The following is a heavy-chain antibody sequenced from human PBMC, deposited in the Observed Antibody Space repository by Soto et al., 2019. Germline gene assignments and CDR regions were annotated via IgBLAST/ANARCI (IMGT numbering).Heavy chain of an antibody. D-gene: IGHD3-22*01. J-gene: IGHJ4*02. CDR1: GFTFRNYG. V-gene: IGHV3-30*18. CDR2: MSYDGNNK. CDR3: AKEDDSTGYYPFDY. Sequence: GGSLRLSCAASGFTFRNYGMHWVRQAPGKGLEWVAFMSYDGNNKYYADSVKGRFTISRDNSKNTLDLQMNSLSADDTAVYYCAKEDDSTGYYPFDYWGQGTLVTVSS.